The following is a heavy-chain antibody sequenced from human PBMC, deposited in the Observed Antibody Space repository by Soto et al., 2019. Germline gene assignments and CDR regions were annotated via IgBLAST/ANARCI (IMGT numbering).Heavy chain of an antibody. CDR1: GGSISRGGYY. D-gene: IGHD3-22*01. CDR2: IYYSGTA. Sequence: SETLSLTCTVSGGSISRGGYYWSWIRQHPGKGLEWIGYIYYSGTAYYNASLKSRLTLSVDTSNNRFSLKLTSVTAADTAVYYCERSFDSSGFNWFDPWGQGTQVTVSS. CDR3: ERSFDSSGFNWFDP. J-gene: IGHJ5*02. V-gene: IGHV4-31*03.